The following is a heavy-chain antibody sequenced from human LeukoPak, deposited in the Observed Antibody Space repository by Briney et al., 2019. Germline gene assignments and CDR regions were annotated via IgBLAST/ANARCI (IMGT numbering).Heavy chain of an antibody. D-gene: IGHD3-16*02. V-gene: IGHV3-21*04. J-gene: IGHJ5*02. Sequence: GGSLRLSCAASGFTFSSYSMNWVRQAPGKGLEWVSSISSSSLYIYYADSVKGRFTISRDNAKNSLYLQMNSLRAEDTAVYYCAKDESDYVWGSYRNNWFDPWGQGTLDTVSS. CDR2: ISSSSLYI. CDR3: AKDESDYVWGSYRNNWFDP. CDR1: GFTFSSYS.